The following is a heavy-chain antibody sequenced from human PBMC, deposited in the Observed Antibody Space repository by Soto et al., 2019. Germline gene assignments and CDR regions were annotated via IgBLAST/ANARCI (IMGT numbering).Heavy chain of an antibody. CDR2: ISYDGSDK. Sequence: GGSLRLSCAASGVTVSSNYMSWVRQAPGKGLEWVALISYDGSDKDYADSVKGRFTISRDNAKNTLFLQMNSLRAEDTAVYYCARETPGSSSWFSADYWGLGTLVTVSS. D-gene: IGHD6-13*01. CDR3: ARETPGSSSWFSADY. J-gene: IGHJ4*02. CDR1: GVTVSSNY. V-gene: IGHV3-30-3*01.